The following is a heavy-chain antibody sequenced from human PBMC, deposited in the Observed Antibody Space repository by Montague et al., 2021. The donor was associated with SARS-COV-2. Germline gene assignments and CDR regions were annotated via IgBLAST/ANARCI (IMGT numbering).Heavy chain of an antibody. V-gene: IGHV4-34*01. CDR1: GGSFSTYS. Sequence: SETLSLTCAVHGGSFSTYSWNWIRQPPGKGLEWIGEIHHGGSTNYNPSLKSRVTISADTSKNQFSLKLTSVAAADTAVYYCARLGDGVVPSPIVGVGPYYSYCYMDVWGHGTTVTVSS. CDR2: IHHGGST. D-gene: IGHD3-22*01. J-gene: IGHJ6*03. CDR3: ARLGDGVVPSPIVGVGPYYSYCYMDV.